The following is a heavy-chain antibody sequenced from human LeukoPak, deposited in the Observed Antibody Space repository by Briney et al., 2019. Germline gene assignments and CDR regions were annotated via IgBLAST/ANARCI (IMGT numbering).Heavy chain of an antibody. V-gene: IGHV3-23*01. CDR3: ARDLWDLSGWYGDY. D-gene: IGHD6-19*01. Sequence: GGSLRLSCAASGFTFSSYAMSWVRQAPGKGLEWVSAISGSGGSTYYADSVKGRFTISRDNSKNTLYLQMNSLRAEDTAVYYCARDLWDLSGWYGDYWGQGTLVTVSS. J-gene: IGHJ4*02. CDR2: ISGSGGST. CDR1: GFTFSSYA.